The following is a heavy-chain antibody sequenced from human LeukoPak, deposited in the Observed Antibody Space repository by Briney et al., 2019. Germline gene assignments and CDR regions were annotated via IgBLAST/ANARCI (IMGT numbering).Heavy chain of an antibody. J-gene: IGHJ4*02. Sequence: GGSLRLSCAASGFTFRRYAMHWVRQPPGKGLEWVAVISYDGSNQYYADSVKGRFTISRDNSKNTLYLQMNSLRAEDTAVYYCAKDPGPYYYDSSGYFDYWGQGTLVTVSS. V-gene: IGHV3-30-3*01. CDR2: ISYDGSNQ. CDR3: AKDPGPYYYDSSGYFDY. CDR1: GFTFRRYA. D-gene: IGHD3-22*01.